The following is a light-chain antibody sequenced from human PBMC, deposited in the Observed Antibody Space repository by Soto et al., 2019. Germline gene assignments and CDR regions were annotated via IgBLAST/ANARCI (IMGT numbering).Light chain of an antibody. CDR3: QSYDTSLSAYV. V-gene: IGLV1-40*01. CDR1: SSNIGAGYD. J-gene: IGLJ1*01. CDR2: GNS. Sequence: QSVLTQPPSVSGAPGQRITISCTGSSSNIGAGYDVHWYQQPPGNAPKLLINGNSNRPSGVPDRFSGSKSGTSASLAITGLQAEDEADYYCQSYDTSLSAYVFGTGTKVTVL.